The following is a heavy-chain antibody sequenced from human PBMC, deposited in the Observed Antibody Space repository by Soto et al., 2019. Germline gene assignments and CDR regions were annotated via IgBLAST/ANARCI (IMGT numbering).Heavy chain of an antibody. J-gene: IGHJ6*02. Sequence: SGNGACKASGYTFTSDAMHWVRQAPGQRLEWMGWINAGNGNTKYSPKFQGRVTITRDTSASTAYLELSSLRSEDTAVYYCARATAPSDVWGQGTTVTVSS. CDR2: INAGNGNT. V-gene: IGHV1-3*01. CDR1: GYTFTSDA. CDR3: ARATAPSDV. D-gene: IGHD4-17*01.